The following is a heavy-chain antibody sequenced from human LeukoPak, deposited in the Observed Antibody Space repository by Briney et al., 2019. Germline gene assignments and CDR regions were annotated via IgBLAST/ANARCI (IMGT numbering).Heavy chain of an antibody. D-gene: IGHD6-6*01. CDR1: GGSISSSSYY. CDR2: IYYSGST. V-gene: IGHV4-39*07. J-gene: IGHJ6*03. CDR3: ARVTGAARLYYYYYMDV. Sequence: PSETLSLTCTASGGSISSSSYYWGWIRQPPGKGLEWIGSIYYSGSTYYNPSLKSRVTISVDTSKNQFSLKLSSVTAADTAVYYCARVTGAARLYYYYYMDVWGKGTTVTVSS.